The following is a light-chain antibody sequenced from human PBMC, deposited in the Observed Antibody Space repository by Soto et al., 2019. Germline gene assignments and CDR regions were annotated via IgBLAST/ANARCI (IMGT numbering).Light chain of an antibody. CDR1: QSVRSN. CDR3: QQYNNWPYT. CDR2: GAS. J-gene: IGKJ2*01. Sequence: EIVMTQSPATLSVSPGEGATLSCRASQSVRSNLAWYRQKPGQAPSLLIYGASTRASGIPAKFSASGSGTEFALTISSLQSEDFAVYYCQQYNNWPYTFGQGTRLAIK. V-gene: IGKV3-15*01.